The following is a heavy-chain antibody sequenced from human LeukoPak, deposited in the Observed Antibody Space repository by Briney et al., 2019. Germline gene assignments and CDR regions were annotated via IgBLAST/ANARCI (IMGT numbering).Heavy chain of an antibody. Sequence: GASVKVSCKASGYTFTGYYMHWVRQAPGQGLEWMGWINPNSGGTNYAQKFQGRVTMTRDTSISTAYMELSRLRSDDTAVYYCARDAKYSSSWYDEKELDYWGQGTLVTVSS. CDR3: ARDAKYSSSWYDEKELDY. D-gene: IGHD6-13*01. J-gene: IGHJ4*02. CDR2: INPNSGGT. V-gene: IGHV1-2*02. CDR1: GYTFTGYY.